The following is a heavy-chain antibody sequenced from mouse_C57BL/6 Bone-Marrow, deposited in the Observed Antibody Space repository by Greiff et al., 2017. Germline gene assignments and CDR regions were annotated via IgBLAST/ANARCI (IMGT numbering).Heavy chain of an antibody. CDR1: GYTFTSYW. D-gene: IGHD2-4*01. CDR2: IYPGSGST. J-gene: IGHJ1*03. CDR3: AREAFYYDYDGWYFDV. Sequence: VKLQQPGAELVKPGASVKMSCKASGYTFTSYWITWVKQRPGQGLEWIGDIYPGSGSTNYNEKFKSKATLTVDTSSSTAYMQLSSLTSEDSAVYYCAREAFYYDYDGWYFDVWGTGTTVTVSS. V-gene: IGHV1-55*01.